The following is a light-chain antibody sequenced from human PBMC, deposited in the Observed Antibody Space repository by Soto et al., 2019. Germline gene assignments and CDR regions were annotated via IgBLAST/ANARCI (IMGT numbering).Light chain of an antibody. CDR3: CSYAGRYTYV. J-gene: IGLJ1*01. CDR1: SSPVGGYHY. CDR2: AVS. Sequence: QSVLTQPRSVSGCPGQSVTISCTGTSSPVGGYHYVSWYQQFPGKAPKLMIYAVSQRPSGVPDRFSGSESGNTASLTISGLQADDEADYYCCSYAGRYTYVFGSGTKVTVL. V-gene: IGLV2-11*01.